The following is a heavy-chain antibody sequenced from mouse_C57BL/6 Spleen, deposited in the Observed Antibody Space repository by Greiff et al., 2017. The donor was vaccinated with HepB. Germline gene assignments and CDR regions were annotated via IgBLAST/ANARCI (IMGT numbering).Heavy chain of an antibody. CDR2: ILPGSGST. CDR3: ARGPYYGSTYYYAMDY. V-gene: IGHV1-9*01. J-gene: IGHJ4*01. D-gene: IGHD1-1*01. CDR1: GYTFTGYW. Sequence: VKLKESGAELMKPGASVKLSCKATGYTFTGYWIEWVKQRPGHGLEWIGEILPGSGSTNYNEKFKGKATFTADTSSNTAYMQLSSLTTEDSAIYYCARGPYYGSTYYYAMDYWGQGTSVTVSS.